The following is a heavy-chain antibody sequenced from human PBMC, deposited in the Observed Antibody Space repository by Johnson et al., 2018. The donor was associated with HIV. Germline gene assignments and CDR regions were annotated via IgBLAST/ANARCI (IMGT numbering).Heavy chain of an antibody. CDR3: AKGIYDFWGGYLLDAFDM. Sequence: VQLVESGGGVVQPGRSLRLSCAASGFTFSSYAMHWVRQAPGTGLEWVAVISYDGSNKYYADSVKGRFTISRDNSKITLYLQMSSLRVEDTAVYYCAKGIYDFWGGYLLDAFDMWGQGTMVTVSS. V-gene: IGHV3-30*04. CDR1: GFTFSSYA. D-gene: IGHD3-3*01. CDR2: ISYDGSNK. J-gene: IGHJ3*02.